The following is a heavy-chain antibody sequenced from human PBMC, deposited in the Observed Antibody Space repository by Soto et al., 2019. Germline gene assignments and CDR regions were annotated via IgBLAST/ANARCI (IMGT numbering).Heavy chain of an antibody. CDR2: IIPVFGTT. Sequence: SVKVSCKASGGTFRNYGIGWLRQCAGQGLEWMGGIIPVFGTTNYAQKFQGRVTITADESTSTAYIEVSSLRSEDTAMFYCGRYCSGGSCHTLDYYGMDVWGQGTTVAVSS. D-gene: IGHD2-15*01. J-gene: IGHJ6*02. CDR3: GRYCSGGSCHTLDYYGMDV. CDR1: GGTFRNYG. V-gene: IGHV1-69*13.